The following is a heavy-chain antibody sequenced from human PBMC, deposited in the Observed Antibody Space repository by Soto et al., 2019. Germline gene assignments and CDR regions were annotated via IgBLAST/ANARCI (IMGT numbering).Heavy chain of an antibody. Sequence: GGSLRLSCAASGFTFSTYTMSWVRRAPVKGLEWVSAISGSGASPSYADSVQGRFTISRDNPKRTLYLQMNNLRAEDTAVYYCAKARCSTTNCYVPDYWGQGTTVTVSS. CDR1: GFTFSTYT. D-gene: IGHD2-2*01. CDR3: AKARCSTTNCYVPDY. V-gene: IGHV3-23*01. J-gene: IGHJ4*03. CDR2: ISGSGASP.